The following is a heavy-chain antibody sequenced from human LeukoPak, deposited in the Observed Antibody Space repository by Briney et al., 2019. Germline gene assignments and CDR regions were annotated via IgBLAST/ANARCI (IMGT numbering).Heavy chain of an antibody. V-gene: IGHV3-66*01. CDR3: AKDGPSMSIQH. D-gene: IGHD6-6*01. CDR1: GFTVSSNY. CDR2: IDRGGST. Sequence: PGGSLRLSCAASGFTVSSNYMSWVRQAPGKGLEWVSIIDRGGSTNYADSVKGRFTISRDNSKNTLYLQMSSLRAEETAVYYCAKDGPSMSIQHWGQGTLVTVSS. J-gene: IGHJ1*01.